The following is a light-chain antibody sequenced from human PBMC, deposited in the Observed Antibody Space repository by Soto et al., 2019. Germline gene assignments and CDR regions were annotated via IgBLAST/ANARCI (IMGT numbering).Light chain of an antibody. CDR2: GTS. CDR3: QQYNIWWT. V-gene: IGKV3-15*01. J-gene: IGKJ1*01. CDR1: QSVSSN. Sequence: EIVMTQSPATLSASPGERATLSCRASQSVSSNLAWYQQKSGQAPRLLIYGTSTRATGVPARFSGGGSGTEFTLTISSLQSEDFAVYYCQQYNIWWTFGQGTKVEIK.